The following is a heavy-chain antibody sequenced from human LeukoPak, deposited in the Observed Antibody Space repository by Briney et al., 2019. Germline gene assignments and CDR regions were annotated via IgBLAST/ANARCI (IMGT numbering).Heavy chain of an antibody. V-gene: IGHV4-4*07. J-gene: IGHJ4*02. CDR1: GGSISSYF. D-gene: IGHD1-1*01. CDR3: ARETTGTTRYFDS. CDR2: MYISGST. Sequence: KPSETLSLTCTVSGGSISSYFWSWIRQPAGKGLEWIGRMYISGSTNYNPSLKSRVTMSVDTSKNQFSLNLTSVTAADTAVYYCARETTGTTRYFDSWGQGILVTVSS.